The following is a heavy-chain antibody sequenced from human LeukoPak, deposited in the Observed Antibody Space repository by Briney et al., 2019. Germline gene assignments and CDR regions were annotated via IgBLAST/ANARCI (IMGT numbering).Heavy chain of an antibody. CDR2: IYYSGST. CDR3: ARADILTGYYGGSWYYFDY. D-gene: IGHD3-9*01. CDR1: GGSISSYY. J-gene: IGHJ4*02. V-gene: IGHV4-59*01. Sequence: SETLSLTCTVSGGSISSYYWSWIRQPPGKGLEWIGYIYYSGSTDYNPSLKSRVTISVDTSKNQFSLKLSSVTAADTAVYYCARADILTGYYGGSWYYFDYWGQGTLVTVSS.